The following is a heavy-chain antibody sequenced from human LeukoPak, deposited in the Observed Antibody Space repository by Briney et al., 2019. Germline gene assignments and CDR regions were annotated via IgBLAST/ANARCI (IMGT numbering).Heavy chain of an antibody. D-gene: IGHD2-21*01. J-gene: IGHJ4*02. CDR2: ISVSGNT. Sequence: GGSLRLSCAASGFTFSSYGMSWVRQAPGKGLEWVSAISVSGNTYHADSVKGRFTISRDNSKNTLYPQMNRLRAEDAAVYYCAKAPVTTCSGAYCYPFDYWGQGTLVTVSS. CDR3: AKAPVTTCSGAYCYPFDY. V-gene: IGHV3-23*01. CDR1: GFTFSSYG.